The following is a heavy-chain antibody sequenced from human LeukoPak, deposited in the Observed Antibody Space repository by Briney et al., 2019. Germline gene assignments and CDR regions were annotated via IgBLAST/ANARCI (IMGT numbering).Heavy chain of an antibody. CDR3: ARDNRGYGSGSYYYYGMDV. CDR2: IGTSDSTI. J-gene: IGHJ6*04. CDR1: GFTFSSYE. Sequence: GGSLRLSCAASGFTFSSYEMNWVRQAPGKGLEWVSHIGTSDSTIDYVDSVKGRFTIPRDSAKNSLYLQMNSLRAEDTAVYYCARDNRGYGSGSYYYYGMDVWGKGTTVTVSS. V-gene: IGHV3-48*03. D-gene: IGHD3-10*01.